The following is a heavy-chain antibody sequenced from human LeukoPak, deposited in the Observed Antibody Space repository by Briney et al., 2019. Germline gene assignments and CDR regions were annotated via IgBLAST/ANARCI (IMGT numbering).Heavy chain of an antibody. J-gene: IGHJ6*02. V-gene: IGHV4-61*01. Sequence: PSETLSLTCTVSGYSISSGYYWSWIRQPPGKGLEWIGYIYYSGSTNYNPSLKSRVTISVDTSKNQFSLKLSSVTAADTAVYYCARGRDYGGDRYYYYGMDVWGQGTTVTVSS. D-gene: IGHD4-23*01. CDR2: IYYSGST. CDR3: ARGRDYGGDRYYYYGMDV. CDR1: GYSISSGYY.